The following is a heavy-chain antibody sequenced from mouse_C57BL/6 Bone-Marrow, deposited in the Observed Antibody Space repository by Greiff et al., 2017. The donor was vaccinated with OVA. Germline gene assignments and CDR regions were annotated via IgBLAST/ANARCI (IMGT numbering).Heavy chain of an antibody. CDR2: IDPSDSYT. Sequence: QVQLQQPGAELVKPGASVKLSCKASGYTFTSYWMQWVKQRPGQGLEWIGEIDPSDSYTHYNQKFKGKATLTVDTSSSTAYMQLSSLTSEDSAVYYCARYWDGFAYWGQGTLVTVSA. D-gene: IGHD4-1*01. V-gene: IGHV1-50*01. J-gene: IGHJ3*01. CDR1: GYTFTSYW. CDR3: ARYWDGFAY.